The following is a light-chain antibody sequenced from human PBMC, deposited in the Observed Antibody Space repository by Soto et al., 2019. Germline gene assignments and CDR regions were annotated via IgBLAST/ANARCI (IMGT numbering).Light chain of an antibody. V-gene: IGLV3-1*01. CDR2: QDS. CDR3: QAWDSSTENV. Sequence: SYELTQPPSVSVSPGQTASITCSGDKLGAKYACWYQQKPGQSPVLVIYQDSKRPSGIPERFSGSNSGNTATLTISGTQAMDEADYYCQAWDSSTENVFGTGTKVTVL. CDR1: KLGAKY. J-gene: IGLJ1*01.